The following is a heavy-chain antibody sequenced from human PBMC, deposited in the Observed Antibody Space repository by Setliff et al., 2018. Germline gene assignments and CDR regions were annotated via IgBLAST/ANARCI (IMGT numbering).Heavy chain of an antibody. Sequence: GESLKISCAASGFTFSDYYMSWIRQAPGKGLEWVSYISSSGSTIYYADSVKGRFTISRDNAKNSLYLQMNSLRAEDTAVYYCAITMVRGVIIGPFDYWGQGTLVTVSS. J-gene: IGHJ4*02. V-gene: IGHV3-11*01. D-gene: IGHD3-10*01. CDR3: AITMVRGVIIGPFDY. CDR2: ISSSGSTI. CDR1: GFTFSDYY.